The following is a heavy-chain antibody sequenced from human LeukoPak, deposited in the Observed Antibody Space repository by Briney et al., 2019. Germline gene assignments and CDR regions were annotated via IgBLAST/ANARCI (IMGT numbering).Heavy chain of an antibody. V-gene: IGHV1-46*01. CDR2: INPSDGST. CDR3: AREGPDTSDYYGSRLDY. Sequence: ASVNVSCKASGYTFTSYYIHWVRRAPGQGLEWMGIINPSDGSTSYAQKFQDRVTMTRDTSTSTVYMELSSLRSSDTAVYYCAREGPDTSDYYGSRLDYWGRGTLVTVSS. CDR1: GYTFTSYY. J-gene: IGHJ4*02. D-gene: IGHD3-22*01.